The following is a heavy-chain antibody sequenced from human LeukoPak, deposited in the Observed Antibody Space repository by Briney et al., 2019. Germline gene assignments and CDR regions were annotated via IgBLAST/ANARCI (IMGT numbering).Heavy chain of an antibody. J-gene: IGHJ4*02. D-gene: IGHD6-13*01. CDR1: GFTFSSYG. Sequence: GGSLRLSCAASGFTFSSYGMNWVRQAPGKGLEWVAFIRFDGRDKYYADSVKSRFTISRDNSENTVDLQMNSLRIEDTAVYYCAKDRYSTSSTFTINPFDYWGQGILVTVSS. CDR3: AKDRYSTSSTFTINPFDY. CDR2: IRFDGRDK. V-gene: IGHV3-30*02.